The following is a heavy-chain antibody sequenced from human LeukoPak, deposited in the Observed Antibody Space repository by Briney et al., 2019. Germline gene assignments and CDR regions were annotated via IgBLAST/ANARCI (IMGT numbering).Heavy chain of an antibody. CDR3: ARDFVAGPRGGY. J-gene: IGHJ4*02. D-gene: IGHD6-19*01. CDR2: ISSSSYI. V-gene: IGHV3-21*01. Sequence: GGSLRLSCVASGFTFSSYSMNWVRQAPGKGLEWVSSISSSSYIYYADSVKGRFTISRDNAKNSLYLQMNSLRAEDTAVYYCARDFVAGPRGGYWGQGTLVTVSS. CDR1: GFTFSSYS.